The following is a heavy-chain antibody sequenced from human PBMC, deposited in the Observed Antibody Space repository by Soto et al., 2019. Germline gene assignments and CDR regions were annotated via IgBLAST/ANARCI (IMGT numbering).Heavy chain of an antibody. V-gene: IGHV3-23*01. D-gene: IGHD3-16*01. Sequence: GGSLRLSCITSGFKFGDYVMNWVRHGPGKGLQWVAVISGSGAKSFYTDSAKGRFTVSRDNSTNTVFLHMNSLRVEDTATNYCDKKNVGCCYVLGLDVWGQGTKVTVYS. CDR3: DKKNVGCCYVLGLDV. CDR2: ISGSGAKS. J-gene: IGHJ6*02. CDR1: GFKFGDYV.